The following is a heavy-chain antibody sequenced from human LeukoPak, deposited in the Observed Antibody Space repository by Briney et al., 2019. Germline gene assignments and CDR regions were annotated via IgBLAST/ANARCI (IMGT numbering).Heavy chain of an antibody. D-gene: IGHD4-17*01. V-gene: IGHV1-2*02. CDR1: GYTFTGYY. Sequence: GASVKVSCKASGYTFTGYYIHWVRQAPGQGLEWMGWINPDSGGTDNVQKFQGRVTMTRDTSISTAYMELTRLRSDDTAVYYCARDHGDYDTTPGDYWGQGTLVTVSS. J-gene: IGHJ4*02. CDR3: ARDHGDYDTTPGDY. CDR2: INPDSGGT.